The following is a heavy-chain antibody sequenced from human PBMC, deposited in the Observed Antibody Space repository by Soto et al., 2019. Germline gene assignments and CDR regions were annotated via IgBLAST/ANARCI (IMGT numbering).Heavy chain of an antibody. CDR1: GGTFSSYA. D-gene: IGHD3-22*01. V-gene: IGHV1-69*12. J-gene: IGHJ4*02. CDR2: IIPIFGTA. Sequence: QVQLVQSGAEVKKPGSSVKVSCKASGGTFSSYAISWVRQAPGQGLEWMGGIIPIFGTANYAQKFQGRVTNTADESTSTAYMELSSLRSEDTAVYYCARDRTYYDSSGYYLLGYWGQGTLVTVSS. CDR3: ARDRTYYDSSGYYLLGY.